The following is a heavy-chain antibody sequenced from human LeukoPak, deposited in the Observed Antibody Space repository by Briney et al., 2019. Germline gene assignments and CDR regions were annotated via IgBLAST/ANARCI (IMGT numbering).Heavy chain of an antibody. Sequence: GRSLRLPCAASGFTFSSYAMSWVRQAPGKGLEWVSAISGSGGSTYYADSVKGRFTISRDNSKNTLYLQMNSLRAEDTAVYYCAKSARLWTTQQWFDPWGQGTLVTVSS. CDR3: AKSARLWTTQQWFDP. CDR1: GFTFSSYA. J-gene: IGHJ5*02. D-gene: IGHD4/OR15-4a*01. V-gene: IGHV3-23*01. CDR2: ISGSGGST.